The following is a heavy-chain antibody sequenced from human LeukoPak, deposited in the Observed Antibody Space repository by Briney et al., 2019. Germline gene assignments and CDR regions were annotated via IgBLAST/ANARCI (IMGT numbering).Heavy chain of an antibody. CDR3: ARDLRYSSGWYNVDY. J-gene: IGHJ4*02. V-gene: IGHV1-18*01. D-gene: IGHD6-19*01. CDR2: ISTYNGNT. Sequence: ASVKVSCKASGYTFTSYGISWVRQAPGQGLEWMGWISTYNGNTNYAQKLQGGVTMTTDTSTSTAYMELRSLRSDDTAVYYCARDLRYSSGWYNVDYWGQGTLVTVSS. CDR1: GYTFTSYG.